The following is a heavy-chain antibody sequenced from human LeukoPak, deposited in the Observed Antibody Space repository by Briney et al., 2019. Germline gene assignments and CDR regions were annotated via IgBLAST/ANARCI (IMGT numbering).Heavy chain of an antibody. V-gene: IGHV4-34*01. CDR3: ASRGSGSPQHYFDY. CDR2: INHSGST. CDR1: GGSFSGYY. Sequence: SETLSLTCAVYGGSFSGYYWSWIRQPPGKGLEWFGEINHSGSTNYNPSLKSRVTISVDTSKNQFSLKLSSVTAADTAVYYCASRGSGSPQHYFDYWGQGTLVTVSS. D-gene: IGHD3-10*01. J-gene: IGHJ4*02.